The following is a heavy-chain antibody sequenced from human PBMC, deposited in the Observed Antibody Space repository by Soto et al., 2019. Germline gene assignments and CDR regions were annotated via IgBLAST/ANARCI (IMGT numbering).Heavy chain of an antibody. CDR1: GGSISSGGYY. D-gene: IGHD4-4*01. CDR2: IYYSGST. CDR3: ARGTTELMRYYYYGMDV. V-gene: IGHV4-31*03. J-gene: IGHJ6*02. Sequence: QVQLQESGPGLVKPSQTLSLTCTVSGGSISSGGYYWSWIRQHPGKGLEWIGYIYYSGSTYYNPSLKSRVTISVDTSKNQFSLKLSSVTAADTAVYYCARGTTELMRYYYYGMDVWGQGTTVTVSS.